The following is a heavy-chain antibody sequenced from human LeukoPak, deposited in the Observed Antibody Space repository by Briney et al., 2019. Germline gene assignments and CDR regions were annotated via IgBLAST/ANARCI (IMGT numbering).Heavy chain of an antibody. J-gene: IGHJ4*02. CDR2: ISGRGDST. CDR3: TRLDSGYDYYFDY. V-gene: IGHV3-23*01. D-gene: IGHD5-12*01. CDR1: AFTFSGYA. Sequence: GGSLRLSCAASAFTFSGYAMSWVRQAPGKGLEWVSAISGRGDSTYYADSVRGRFTISRDNSKNTLYLQMNSLKTEDTAVYYCTRLDSGYDYYFDYWGQGTLVTVSS.